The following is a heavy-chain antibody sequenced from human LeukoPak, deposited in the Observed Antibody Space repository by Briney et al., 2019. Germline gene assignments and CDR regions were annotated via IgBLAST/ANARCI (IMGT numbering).Heavy chain of an antibody. D-gene: IGHD6-19*01. CDR2: IYYSGST. J-gene: IGHJ4*02. CDR3: AGGLLGSGRNY. CDR1: GGSISSYY. Sequence: SETLSLTCTVSGGSISSYYWSWIRQPPGKGLEWIGYIYYSGSTNYNPSLKSRVTISVDTSTNQFSLKVSSVTAADTAVYYCAGGLLGSGRNYWGQGTLVTVSS. V-gene: IGHV4-59*01.